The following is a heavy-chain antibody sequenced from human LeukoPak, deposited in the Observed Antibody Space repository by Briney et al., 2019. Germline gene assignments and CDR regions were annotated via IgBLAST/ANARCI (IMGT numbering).Heavy chain of an antibody. CDR1: GGSISSRPYY. D-gene: IGHD3/OR15-3a*01. CDR2: ISYSGTT. Sequence: PSETLSLTCTVSGGSISSRPYYWGWVRQPPGKGLEWIGTISYSGTTYYNPSLKSRVTISLDTSKNQFSLRLTSVTAADTAVYYCARQTGSGLFILPGGQGTLVTVSS. V-gene: IGHV4-39*01. CDR3: ARQTGSGLFILP. J-gene: IGHJ4*02.